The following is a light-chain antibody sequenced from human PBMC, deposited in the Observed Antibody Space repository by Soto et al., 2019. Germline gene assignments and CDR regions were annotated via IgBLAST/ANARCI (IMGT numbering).Light chain of an antibody. Sequence: DIQMTQSPSTLSASVGDSLTITCRASQSVSGWLAWYQQKPGKAPKLLIPKASTLESGVPSRFTGSGSGTEFTLTISSLQPDDFATYYCQQYKTYWTFGQGTKVDIK. J-gene: IGKJ1*01. CDR3: QQYKTYWT. V-gene: IGKV1-5*03. CDR1: QSVSGW. CDR2: KAS.